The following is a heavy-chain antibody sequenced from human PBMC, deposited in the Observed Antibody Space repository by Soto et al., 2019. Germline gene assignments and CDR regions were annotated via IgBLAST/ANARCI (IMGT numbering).Heavy chain of an antibody. J-gene: IGHJ6*02. CDR1: GGSISSSSYY. CDR2: IYYSGNT. CDR3: ARITPAFGKYGMDV. D-gene: IGHD2-2*01. V-gene: IGHV4-39*01. Sequence: PSETLSLTCTVYGGSISSSSYYWGWIRQPPGKGLEWIGSIYYSGNTYYNPSLKSRVTISVDTAKNQFSLKLSSVTAADTAVYYCARITPAFGKYGMDVWGQGTTVTVSS.